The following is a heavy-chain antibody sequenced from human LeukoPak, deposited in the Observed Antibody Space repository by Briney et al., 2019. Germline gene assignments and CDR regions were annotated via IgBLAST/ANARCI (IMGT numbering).Heavy chain of an antibody. CDR3: ARGGITVTTFRWFDY. Sequence: GGSLRLSCAVSGFTVSSNYMSWVRQAPGKGLEWVSLIYSGGSTNYADSVKGRFTISRDNSKNTLYLQMNSLRVEDTAVYYCARGGITVTTFRWFDYWGQGTRVTVSS. CDR1: GFTVSSNY. J-gene: IGHJ4*02. CDR2: IYSGGST. V-gene: IGHV3-66*01. D-gene: IGHD4-11*01.